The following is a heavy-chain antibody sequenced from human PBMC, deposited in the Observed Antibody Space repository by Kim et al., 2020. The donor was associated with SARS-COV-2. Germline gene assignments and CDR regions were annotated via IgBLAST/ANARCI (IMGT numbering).Heavy chain of an antibody. Sequence: GGSLRLSCAASGFTFSSYEMNWVRQAPGKGLEWVSYISSSGSTIYYADSVKGRFTISRDNAKNSLYLQMNSLRAEDTAVYYCARDVRRQLVPYYYYYGMDVWGQGTTGTVSS. CDR3: ARDVRRQLVPYYYYYGMDV. V-gene: IGHV3-48*03. CDR2: ISSSGSTI. J-gene: IGHJ6*02. CDR1: GFTFSSYE. D-gene: IGHD6-6*01.